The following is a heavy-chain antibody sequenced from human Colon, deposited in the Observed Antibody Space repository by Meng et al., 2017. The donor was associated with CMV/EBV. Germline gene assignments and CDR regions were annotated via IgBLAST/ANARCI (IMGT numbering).Heavy chain of an antibody. CDR3: VKTPGMVKDYFDY. J-gene: IGHJ4*02. CDR2: ISGSGSDT. CDR1: GFTFSTYA. V-gene: IGHV3-23*01. D-gene: IGHD3-3*01. Sequence: GESLKISCAPSGFTFSTYAMSWVRQAPGKGLEWVSTISGSGSDTYHADSVKGRFTTSRDNSKNTLYLQVHSLRVEDTAVYYCVKTPGMVKDYFDYWGQGTLVTVSS.